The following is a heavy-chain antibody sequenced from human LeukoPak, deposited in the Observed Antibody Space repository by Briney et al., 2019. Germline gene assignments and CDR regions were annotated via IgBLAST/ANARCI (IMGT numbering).Heavy chain of an antibody. J-gene: IGHJ4*02. CDR1: GFTFSSYW. Sequence: GGSLRLSCAASGFTFSSYWMHWVRHAPGKGLVWVSRINSDGSSTSYADSVKGRFTISRDNAKNTLYLQMNSLRAEDTAVYHCARYYGSGTYALDYWGQGTLVTVSS. D-gene: IGHD3-10*01. CDR3: ARYYGSGTYALDY. V-gene: IGHV3-74*01. CDR2: INSDGSST.